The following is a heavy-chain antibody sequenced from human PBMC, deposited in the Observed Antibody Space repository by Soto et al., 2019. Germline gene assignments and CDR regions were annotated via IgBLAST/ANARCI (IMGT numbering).Heavy chain of an antibody. Sequence: RGSLLLSCASSGFTFSAYAMHWVRQAPGKGLEWVAVISYDGSNKYYAESVKGRFTISRDNSKNTLYLQMNSLRVEDTAVFSCARSYDSSGFYHFDYWGLGTMVTVSS. J-gene: IGHJ4*02. D-gene: IGHD3-22*01. CDR2: ISYDGSNK. V-gene: IGHV3-30-3*01. CDR3: ARSYDSSGFYHFDY. CDR1: GFTFSAYA.